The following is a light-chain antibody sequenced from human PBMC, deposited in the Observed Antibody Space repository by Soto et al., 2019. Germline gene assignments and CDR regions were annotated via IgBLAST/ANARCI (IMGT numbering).Light chain of an antibody. CDR2: FNN. Sequence: QSVLTQPPSASGTPGQGVTISCSGSSSDIGSNTVNWYQQLPGTAPKLLIYFNNQRPSGVPDRFSGSKSGTSASLAISGLQSEDEADYYCCSYANSSTYVVFGGGTKVTVL. CDR1: SSDIGSNT. V-gene: IGLV1-44*01. CDR3: CSYANSSTYVV. J-gene: IGLJ2*01.